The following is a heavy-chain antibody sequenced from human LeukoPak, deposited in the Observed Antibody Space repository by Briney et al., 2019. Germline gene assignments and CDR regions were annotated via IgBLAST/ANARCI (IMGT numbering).Heavy chain of an antibody. V-gene: IGHV4-59*02. J-gene: IGHJ4*02. CDR3: ARASYDSSGYYYNS. Sequence: SETLSLTCTVSGGSVSSYYWSWIRQPPGKGLEWIGYIYYSGSTNYNPSVKSRVTISVDTSKNQFSLKLTSVTAADTAVYYCARASYDSSGYYYNSWGQGTLVTVSS. CDR2: IYYSGST. D-gene: IGHD3-22*01. CDR1: GGSVSSYY.